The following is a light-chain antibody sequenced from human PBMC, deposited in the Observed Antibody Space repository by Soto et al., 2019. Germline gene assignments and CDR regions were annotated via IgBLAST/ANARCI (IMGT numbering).Light chain of an antibody. Sequence: DIQMTQSPSSLSASVGDRITITCRTSQNIDNYLNWYQHKPGKAPRLLIYSASSLQSGVPSRFNGSGSGTEFTLTISSLLPEXFAAXYXQXSYITPRTFGQGTTVEIK. V-gene: IGKV1-39*01. J-gene: IGKJ1*01. CDR1: QNIDNY. CDR2: SAS. CDR3: QXSYITPRT.